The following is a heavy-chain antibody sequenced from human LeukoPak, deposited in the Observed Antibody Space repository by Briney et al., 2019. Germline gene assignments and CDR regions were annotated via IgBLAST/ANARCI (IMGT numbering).Heavy chain of an antibody. J-gene: IGHJ3*01. CDR2: ISPSGDIT. CDR1: GFTFSTHG. Sequence: GGSLRLSCAASGFTFSTHGMNWVRQAPGKGLEWVSGISPSGDITYYAESVKGRLFISRDNSGNTVYVQMNRLRGEDTAVYYCARDRHWGAFDFWGQGTMVIVPS. CDR3: ARDRHWGAFDF. D-gene: IGHD7-27*01. V-gene: IGHV3-23*01.